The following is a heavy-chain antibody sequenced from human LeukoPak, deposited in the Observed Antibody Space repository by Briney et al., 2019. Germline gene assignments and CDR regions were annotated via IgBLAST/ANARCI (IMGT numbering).Heavy chain of an antibody. CDR3: ARLGGNGYCSSTSCYTNWFDP. CDR2: IYSSGST. Sequence: MSSETLSLTCTVSGGSISGYYWSWIRQPAGKGLEWIGRIYSSGSTNYNPSLKSRVTMSVDTSNNQFSLKLSSVTAADTAVYYCARLGGNGYCSSTSCYTNWFDPWGQGTLVTVSS. J-gene: IGHJ5*02. V-gene: IGHV4-4*07. D-gene: IGHD2-2*02. CDR1: GGSISGYY.